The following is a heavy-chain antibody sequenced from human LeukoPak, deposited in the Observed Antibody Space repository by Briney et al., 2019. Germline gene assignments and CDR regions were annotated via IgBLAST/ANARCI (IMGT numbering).Heavy chain of an antibody. CDR2: ITSGVGIT. V-gene: IGHV3-23*01. D-gene: IGHD3-10*01. J-gene: IGHJ4*02. Sequence: PGGSLRLSCAASGFSFRTYSMNWVRQAPGKGLEWVSIITSGVGITYYADSVKGRFTISRDNSKNTLYLQMNSLRAEDTAVYYCAKGDYYDFDYWGQGTLVTVSS. CDR1: GFSFRTYS. CDR3: AKGDYYDFDY.